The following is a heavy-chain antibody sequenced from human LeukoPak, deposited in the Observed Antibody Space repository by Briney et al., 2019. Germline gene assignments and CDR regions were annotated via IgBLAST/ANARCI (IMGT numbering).Heavy chain of an antibody. V-gene: IGHV4-59*11. J-gene: IGHJ4*02. Sequence: SDTLSLTCSVSGGLLCSLYWRCMPQPPGEAREWIGYIYDSGSSNYNPSLKSRVTISVDATKKQYFLKLSSVAAADAAVYYCGRGGRFPCDYWGQGTLVVVSS. CDR3: GRGGRFPCDY. CDR1: GGLLCSLY. CDR2: IYDSGSS. D-gene: IGHD2-21*01.